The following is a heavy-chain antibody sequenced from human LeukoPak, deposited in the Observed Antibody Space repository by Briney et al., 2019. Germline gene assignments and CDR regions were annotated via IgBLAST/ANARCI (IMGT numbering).Heavy chain of an antibody. Sequence: SETLSLTCTVSGGSISRGSYYWNWIRQPAGKGLEWIGRICTSGSTNCKPSLKSRVTISVDTSKNQFSLKLSSVTAADTAVYSCARASCTNGVCYTPYNWFDPWGQGTLVTVSS. CDR3: ARASCTNGVCYTPYNWFDP. CDR2: ICTSGST. D-gene: IGHD2-8*01. J-gene: IGHJ5*02. CDR1: GGSISRGSYY. V-gene: IGHV4-61*02.